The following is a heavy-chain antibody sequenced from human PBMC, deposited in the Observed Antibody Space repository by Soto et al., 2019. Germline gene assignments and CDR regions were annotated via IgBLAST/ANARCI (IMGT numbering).Heavy chain of an antibody. CDR2: INPNSGVT. V-gene: IGHV1-2*02. Sequence: QVQLVQSGAEVKKPGASVKVSCKASGYTFTGYYMHWVRQAPGQGLEWMGWINPNSGVTDYAQKFQGRVTMTRDTSISTAYMELSSLRSDDTAVYYCARTGYCSDTRCYYGKDYYYYFGLDVWGQGTTVTVS. J-gene: IGHJ6*02. CDR3: ARTGYCSDTRCYYGKDYYYYFGLDV. CDR1: GYTFTGYY. D-gene: IGHD2-2*01.